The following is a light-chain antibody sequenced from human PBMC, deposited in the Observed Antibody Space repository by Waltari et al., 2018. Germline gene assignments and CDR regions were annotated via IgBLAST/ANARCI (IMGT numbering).Light chain of an antibody. CDR3: QQSYSTLSHT. CDR1: QRISNS. Sequence: DIQMTQSPSSLSASVGDRVTITCRASQRISNSLNWYQQKPGKAPKVLIYAASSLQSGVPSRFSGSGSGTDFTLTIRSLQSEDFATYYCQQSYSTLSHTCGQGTKLEIK. CDR2: AAS. V-gene: IGKV1-39*01. J-gene: IGKJ2*01.